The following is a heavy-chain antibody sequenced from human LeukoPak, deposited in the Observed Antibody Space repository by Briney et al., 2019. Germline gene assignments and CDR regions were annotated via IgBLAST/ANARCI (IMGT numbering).Heavy chain of an antibody. CDR3: ARDGITVTKNGFDY. Sequence: ASVKVSCKASEYTFSGYYFHWVRLAPGQGLEWMGWINANNGGTMYAQKFQGRVTMTRDTSITTAYMELSSLRSDDTAVYYCARDGITVTKNGFDYWGQGTLVTVSS. CDR1: EYTFSGYY. D-gene: IGHD1-14*01. J-gene: IGHJ4*02. V-gene: IGHV1-2*02. CDR2: INANNGGT.